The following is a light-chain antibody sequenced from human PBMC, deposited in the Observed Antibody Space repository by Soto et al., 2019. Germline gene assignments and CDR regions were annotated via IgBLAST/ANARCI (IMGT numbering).Light chain of an antibody. CDR2: GAS. V-gene: IGKV3-15*01. J-gene: IGKJ3*01. Sequence: EIVMTQSPATLSVSPGERATLSCRASQSVSSNLAWYQQKPGQAPSLLIYGASTRATGIPARFSGSGSGTEFTLTISSLQSEDFAFYYCQQYNNWPFTFGPGTKVDIK. CDR1: QSVSSN. CDR3: QQYNNWPFT.